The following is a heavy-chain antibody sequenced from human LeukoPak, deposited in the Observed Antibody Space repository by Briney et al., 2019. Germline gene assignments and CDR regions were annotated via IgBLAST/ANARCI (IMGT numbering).Heavy chain of an antibody. CDR2: FSREDGET. V-gene: IGHV1-24*01. J-gene: IGHJ1*01. CDR1: GYTLTELS. D-gene: IGHD3-22*01. CDR3: ATVSYYYDSSGYQGYFQH. Sequence: VASVKLSCKASGYTLTELSIHWVRQAPGKGLEWMGGFSREDGETFYAEWVKGRVTITEDTSTDTVYLEMSSLRSEDAAVYYCATVSYYYDSSGYQGYFQHWGQGTLVTVSS.